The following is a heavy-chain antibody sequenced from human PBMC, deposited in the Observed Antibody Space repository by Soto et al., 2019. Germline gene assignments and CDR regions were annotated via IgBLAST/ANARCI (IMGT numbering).Heavy chain of an antibody. CDR3: ARDVRVSSRRLQRLPGGMDV. J-gene: IGHJ6*02. Sequence: SVKVSCKASGGTFSSYAISWVRQAPGQGLEWMGGIIPIFGTANYAQKFQGRVTITADKSTSTAYMELSSLRSEVTAVYYCARDVRVSSRRLQRLPGGMDVWGQGTTVTVSS. CDR2: IIPIFGTA. V-gene: IGHV1-69*06. CDR1: GGTFSSYA. D-gene: IGHD4-17*01.